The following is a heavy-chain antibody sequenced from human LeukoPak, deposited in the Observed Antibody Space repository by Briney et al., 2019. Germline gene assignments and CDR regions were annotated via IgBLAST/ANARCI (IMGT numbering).Heavy chain of an antibody. J-gene: IGHJ3*02. D-gene: IGHD5-24*01. CDR3: ARVSANGYNHDAFDI. CDR2: ISSSGSTI. V-gene: IGHV3-11*01. CDR1: GVTFRSYD. Sequence: GGSLRLSCAASGVTFRSYDMSWIRKAPGKGLEWVSYISSSGSTIYYADSVKGRFTISRDNAKNSLYLQMNSLRAEDTAVYYCARVSANGYNHDAFDIWGQGTMVTVSS.